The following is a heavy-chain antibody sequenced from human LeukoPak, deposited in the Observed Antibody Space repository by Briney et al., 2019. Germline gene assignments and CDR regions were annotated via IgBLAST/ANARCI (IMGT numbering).Heavy chain of an antibody. CDR3: ARALLSAAAGTLEMIYPHPLPNDY. CDR1: GCTFTSYY. CDR2: INPSGGST. Sequence: ASVKVSCKASGCTFTSYYMHWVRQTPGQGLEWMGIINPSGGSTSSAQKFQGRVTMTRDTSTSTVYMELSSLRSEDTAVYYCARALLSAAAGTLEMIYPHPLPNDYWGQGTLVTVSS. J-gene: IGHJ4*02. V-gene: IGHV1-46*01. D-gene: IGHD6-13*01.